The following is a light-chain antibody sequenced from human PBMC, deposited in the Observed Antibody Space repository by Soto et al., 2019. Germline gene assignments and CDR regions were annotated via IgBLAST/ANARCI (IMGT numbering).Light chain of an antibody. V-gene: IGKV3-15*01. CDR2: RAS. CDR3: QQGHNWPLT. CDR1: QSISTE. J-gene: IGKJ2*01. Sequence: EIAMTQSPATLSVSPGERATLSCRASQSISTELAWYQQIPGQPPRLLIYRASTRATGVPARFTGSGSGSEFTLTISGLQSEDFAIYYCQQGHNWPLTFGQGTRLEI.